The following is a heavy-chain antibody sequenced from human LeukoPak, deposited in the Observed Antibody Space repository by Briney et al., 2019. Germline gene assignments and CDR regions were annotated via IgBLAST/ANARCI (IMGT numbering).Heavy chain of an antibody. Sequence: PGGSLRLSCAASGFTVSSNYMSWVRQAPGKGLEWVSVIYSGGSTYYADSVKGRFTISRDNSKSTLYLRMNSLRAEDTAVYYCARADWSHGDYWGQGTLVTVSS. D-gene: IGHD3-9*01. J-gene: IGHJ4*02. V-gene: IGHV3-66*01. CDR2: IYSGGST. CDR1: GFTVSSNY. CDR3: ARADWSHGDY.